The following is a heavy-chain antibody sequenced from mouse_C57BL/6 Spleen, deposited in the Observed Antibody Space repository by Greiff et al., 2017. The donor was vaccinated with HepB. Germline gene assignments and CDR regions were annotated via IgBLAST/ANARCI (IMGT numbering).Heavy chain of an antibody. Sequence: VLLLQSGAELVKPGASVKISCKASGFAFSSYCMSWVRQRPGKGLEWVGQIYPGGGDTNYNGKFKGKATLTADKSSSTAYMQLSSLTPEDAAVYFCATHYDYDEGIAYWGQGTLVTVSA. CDR2: IYPGGGDT. V-gene: IGHV1-80*01. CDR1: GFAFSSYC. CDR3: ATHYDYDEGIAY. J-gene: IGHJ3*01. D-gene: IGHD2-4*01.